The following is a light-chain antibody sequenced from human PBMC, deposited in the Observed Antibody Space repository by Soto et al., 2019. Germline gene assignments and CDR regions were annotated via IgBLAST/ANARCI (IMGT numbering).Light chain of an antibody. J-gene: IGLJ2*01. V-gene: IGLV2-14*01. CDR2: EVI. CDR3: SSYTAISSLDIV. Sequence: QSALTQPASVSGSPGQSITISCTGTTSDVGGYNYVSWYQQLPGNAPKLMIYEVIHRPSGVSSRFSGSKSGSTASLTISRLQGEDEAHYYCSSYTAISSLDIVFGGGTKVTVL. CDR1: TSDVGGYNY.